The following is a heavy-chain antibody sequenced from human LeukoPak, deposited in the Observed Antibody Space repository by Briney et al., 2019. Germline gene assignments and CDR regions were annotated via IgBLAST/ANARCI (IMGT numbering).Heavy chain of an antibody. CDR3: ARGTDDYGDYILDY. J-gene: IGHJ4*02. V-gene: IGHV1-69*04. Sequence: SVKVSCKASGYTFTGYYVHWVRQAPGQGLEWMGRIIPILGIANYAQKFQGRVTITADKSTSTAYMELSSLRSEDTAVYYCARGTDDYGDYILDYWGQGTLVTVSS. D-gene: IGHD4-17*01. CDR1: GYTFTGYY. CDR2: IIPILGIA.